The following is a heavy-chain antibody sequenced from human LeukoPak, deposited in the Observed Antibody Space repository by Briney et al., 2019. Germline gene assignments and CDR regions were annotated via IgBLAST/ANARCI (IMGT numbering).Heavy chain of an antibody. CDR2: ISNSGDST. CDR1: GFTFNSYA. CDR3: ARGGGNFDY. J-gene: IGHJ4*02. Sequence: QAGGSLRLSCAASGFTFNSYAMSWVRQAPGKRLEWVSAISNSGDSTYYADSVKGRFTISRDNAKNSLYLQMNSLRAEDTAVYYCARGGGNFDYWGQGTLVTVSS. V-gene: IGHV3-23*01. D-gene: IGHD2-15*01.